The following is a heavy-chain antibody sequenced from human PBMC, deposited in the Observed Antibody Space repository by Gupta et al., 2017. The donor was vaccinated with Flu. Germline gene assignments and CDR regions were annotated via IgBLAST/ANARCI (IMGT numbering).Heavy chain of an antibody. CDR3: VGDALAMNAYDI. V-gene: IGHV4-59*01. CDR2: VNHSGAT. J-gene: IGHJ3*02. D-gene: IGHD6-13*01. Sequence: WIRQPPGKGREWMGYVNHSGATNYRPSFKSRVTMTADASKNQFSMKLTSVTAADTAMYYGVGDALAMNAYDIWGQGTMVTVSS.